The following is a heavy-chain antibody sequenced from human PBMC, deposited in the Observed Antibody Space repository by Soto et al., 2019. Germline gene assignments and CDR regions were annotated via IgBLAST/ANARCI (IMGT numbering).Heavy chain of an antibody. CDR3: ARDHHQWLVGVFDY. V-gene: IGHV3-48*02. CDR1: GFTFSSYS. CDR2: ISSSSSTI. D-gene: IGHD6-19*01. J-gene: IGHJ4*02. Sequence: EVQLVESGGGLVQPGGSLRLSCAASGFTFSSYSMNWVRQTPGKGLEWVSYISSSSSTIYYADSVKVRFTISRDNAKNSLYLQMNNLRDEDTAVYYCARDHHQWLVGVFDYWGKGILVTVSS.